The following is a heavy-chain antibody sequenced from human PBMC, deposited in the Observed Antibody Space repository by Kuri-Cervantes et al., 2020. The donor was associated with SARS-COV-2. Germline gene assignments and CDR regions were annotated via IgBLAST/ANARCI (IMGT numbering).Heavy chain of an antibody. Sequence: ASVKVSCKASGYTFTSYYMHWVRQAPGQGLEWMGWMNPNSGNTGYAQKFQGRVTMTRDTSISTAYMELSRLRSDDTAVYYCAREGGIAVAGTGFDYWGQGTLVTVSS. CDR1: GYTFTSYY. D-gene: IGHD6-19*01. J-gene: IGHJ4*02. V-gene: IGHV1-2*02. CDR3: AREGGIAVAGTGFDY. CDR2: MNPNSGNT.